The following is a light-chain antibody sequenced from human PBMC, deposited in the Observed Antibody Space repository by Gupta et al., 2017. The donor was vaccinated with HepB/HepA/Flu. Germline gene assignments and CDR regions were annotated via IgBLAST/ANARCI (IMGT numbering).Light chain of an antibody. V-gene: IGKV1-33*01. Sequence: DIQMTQSPSSLSASVGDRVTITCKASQDMSNYLNWYQQKPGKAPKLLIYDASNLETGVPSRFSGSGSGTDFTFTISSLQPEDIATYYCQQYDNLPFTFGQGTQVEIK. J-gene: IGKJ5*01. CDR2: DAS. CDR1: QDMSNY. CDR3: QQYDNLPFT.